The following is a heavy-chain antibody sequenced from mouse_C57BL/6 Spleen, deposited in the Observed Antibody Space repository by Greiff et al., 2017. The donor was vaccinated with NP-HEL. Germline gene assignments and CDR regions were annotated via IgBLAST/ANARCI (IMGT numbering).Heavy chain of an antibody. CDR3: TRSAWFAY. J-gene: IGHJ3*01. CDR1: GYTFTDYE. Sequence: VQLQQSGAELVRPGASVTLSCKASGYTFTDYEMHWVKQTPVHGLEWIGAIDPETGGTAYNQKFKGKAILTADKSSSTAYLEHRSLTSEDSAVYYCTRSAWFAYWGQGTLVTVSA. CDR2: IDPETGGT. V-gene: IGHV1-15*01.